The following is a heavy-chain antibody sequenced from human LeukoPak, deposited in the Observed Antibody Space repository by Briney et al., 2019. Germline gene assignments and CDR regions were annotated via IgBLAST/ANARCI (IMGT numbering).Heavy chain of an antibody. CDR2: IYYSGST. J-gene: IGHJ4*02. D-gene: IGHD3-9*01. Sequence: SETLSLTCTVSGGSISSGGHSWNWIRQHPGKGLEWIGYIYYSGSTNYNPSLKSRVTISVDTSKNQFSLKLSSVTAADTAVYYCARGGPAPYDILTGYYSGKSSYFDYWGQGTLVTVSS. CDR1: GGSISSGGHS. V-gene: IGHV4-61*08. CDR3: ARGGPAPYDILTGYYSGKSSYFDY.